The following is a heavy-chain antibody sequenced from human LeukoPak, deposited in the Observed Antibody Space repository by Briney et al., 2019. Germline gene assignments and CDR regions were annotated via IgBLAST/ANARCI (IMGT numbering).Heavy chain of an antibody. Sequence: GRSLRLSCAASGFTFSSYGMHWVRQAPGKGLEWVAVISYDGSNKYYADSVKGRFTISRDNSKNTLYLQMNSLRAEDTAVYYCAKEFQGIAVAGDFNYWGQGTLVTVSS. J-gene: IGHJ4*02. CDR2: ISYDGSNK. CDR1: GFTFSSYG. CDR3: AKEFQGIAVAGDFNY. D-gene: IGHD6-19*01. V-gene: IGHV3-30*18.